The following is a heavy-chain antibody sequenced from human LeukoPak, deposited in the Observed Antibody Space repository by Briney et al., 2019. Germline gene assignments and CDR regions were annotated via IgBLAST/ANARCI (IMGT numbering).Heavy chain of an antibody. CDR1: GGTFSSYA. CDR3: ARRMDGYNLAFDY. CDR2: IIPIFGTA. J-gene: IGHJ4*02. Sequence: SVKVSCKASGGTFSSYAISWVRQAPGQGLEWMGGIIPIFGTANYAQKFQGRVTITADESTSTAYMELSSLRSEDTAVYYCARRMDGYNLAFDYRGQGTLVTVSS. D-gene: IGHD5-24*01. V-gene: IGHV1-69*01.